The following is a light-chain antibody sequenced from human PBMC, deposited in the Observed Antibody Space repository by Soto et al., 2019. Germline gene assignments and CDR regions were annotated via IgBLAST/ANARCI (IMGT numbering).Light chain of an antibody. CDR3: ATWDDSLNGVV. V-gene: IGLV1-44*01. J-gene: IGLJ2*01. Sequence: HSVLAQPPSATGTPGQRVTISCSGSSSDIGGNPVNWYQQLPGTAPKLLIYSSNHRPSGVPDRFSGSKSGTSASLAISGLQSEDEADYYCATWDDSLNGVVFGGGTKLTVL. CDR1: SSDIGGNP. CDR2: SSN.